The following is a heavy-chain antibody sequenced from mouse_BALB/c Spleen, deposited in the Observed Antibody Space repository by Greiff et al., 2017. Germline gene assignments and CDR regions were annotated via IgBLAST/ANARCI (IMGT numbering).Heavy chain of an antibody. CDR1: GYSITSDYA. Sequence: EVKLVESGPGLVKPSQSLSLTCTVTGYSITSDYAWNWIRQFPGNKLEWMGYISYSGSTSYNPSLKSRISITRDTSKNQFFLQLNSVTTEDTATYYCARCDGYSFFDYWGQGTTLTVSS. J-gene: IGHJ2*01. CDR2: ISYSGST. CDR3: ARCDGYSFFDY. V-gene: IGHV3-2*02. D-gene: IGHD2-3*01.